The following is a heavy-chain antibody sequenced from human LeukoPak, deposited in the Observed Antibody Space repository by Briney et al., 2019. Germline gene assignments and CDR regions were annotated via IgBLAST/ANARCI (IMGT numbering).Heavy chain of an antibody. CDR3: ATYYDILTGYAPGYFDY. V-gene: IGHV5-51*01. J-gene: IGHJ4*02. D-gene: IGHD3-9*01. CDR2: IYPGDSDT. Sequence: GESLKISCKGSGYSFTSYWSGWVRQMPGKGLEWMGSIYPGDSDTRYSPSFQGQVTISADKSISTAYLQWSSLKASDTAMYYCATYYDILTGYAPGYFDYWGQGTLVTVSS. CDR1: GYSFTSYW.